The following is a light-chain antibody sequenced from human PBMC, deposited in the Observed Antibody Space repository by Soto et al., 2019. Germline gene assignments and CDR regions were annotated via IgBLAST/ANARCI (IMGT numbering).Light chain of an antibody. V-gene: IGLV2-8*01. J-gene: IGLJ2*01. CDR3: ASHAGSSAV. CDR1: SSDVGGYNY. Sequence: QSVLTQPPSASGSPGQSVTISCTGTSSDVGGYNYVAWYQQHPGKAPKVIIYDVSKRPSGVPDRFSGSKSGNTASLTVSGLQTEDEADYYCASHAGSSAVFGGGTQRTVL. CDR2: DVS.